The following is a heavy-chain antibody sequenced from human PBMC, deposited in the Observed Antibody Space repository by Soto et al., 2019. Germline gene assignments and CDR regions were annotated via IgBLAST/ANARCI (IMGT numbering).Heavy chain of an antibody. CDR1: GFTFSSYS. Sequence: EVQLVESGGGLVKPGGSLRLSCAASGFTFSSYSMNWVRQAPGKGLEWVSSISSSSSYVYYAASVKGRFTISRDNAKNSLYLQMNSLTAEDTAVYYCARDRHETTALAPYNWFESWGQGTLVTVSS. CDR2: ISSSSSYV. J-gene: IGHJ5*01. V-gene: IGHV3-21*01. CDR3: ARDRHETTALAPYNWFES. D-gene: IGHD1-1*01.